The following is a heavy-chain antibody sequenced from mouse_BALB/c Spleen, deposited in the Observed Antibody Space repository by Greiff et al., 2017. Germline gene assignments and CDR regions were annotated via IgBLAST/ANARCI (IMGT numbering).Heavy chain of an antibody. CDR3: ARTTATRVYFDY. J-gene: IGHJ2*01. CDR2: IDPYDSET. CDR1: GYTFTSYW. Sequence: QVQLQQSGPELVKTGASVKISCKASGYTFTSYWMNWVKQRPEQGLEWIGRIDPYDSETHYNQKFKDKAILTVDKSSSTAYMQLSSLTSEDSAVYYCARTTATRVYFDYWGQGTTLTVSS. V-gene: IGHV1S126*01. D-gene: IGHD1-2*01.